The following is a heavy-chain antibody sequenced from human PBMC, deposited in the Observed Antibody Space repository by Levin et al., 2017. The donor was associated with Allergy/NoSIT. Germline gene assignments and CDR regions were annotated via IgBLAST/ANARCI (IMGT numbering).Heavy chain of an antibody. V-gene: IGHV3-11*06. CDR2: ISVSGRET. CDR1: GFRFRDSY. CDR3: AREGFWTD. Sequence: LSLTCAASGFRFRDSYMSWIRQVPGKGLEWVSYISVSGRETNYADVVKGRFTISRDNAKNSLSLQMNGLRVDDSAVYYCAREGFWTDWGQGTLVTVSS. J-gene: IGHJ4*02. D-gene: IGHD3/OR15-3a*01.